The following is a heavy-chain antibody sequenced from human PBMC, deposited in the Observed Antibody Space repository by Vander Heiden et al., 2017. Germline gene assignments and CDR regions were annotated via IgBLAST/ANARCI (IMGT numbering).Heavy chain of an antibody. Sequence: EVQLVESGGGLVQPRGSLRLSCAASGFTFSSYDMHWVRQATGKGLEWVSAIGTAGDTYYPGSVKGRFTISREKAKNSLYLQMNSLRAGDTAVYYCARGTTVTTEGYFDLWGRGTLVTVSS. J-gene: IGHJ2*01. CDR1: GFTFSSYD. CDR2: IGTAGDT. D-gene: IGHD4-17*01. CDR3: ARGTTVTTEGYFDL. V-gene: IGHV3-13*01.